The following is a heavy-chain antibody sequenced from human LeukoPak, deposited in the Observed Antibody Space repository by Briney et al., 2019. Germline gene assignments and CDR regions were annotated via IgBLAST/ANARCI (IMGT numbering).Heavy chain of an antibody. CDR1: GFTFSSYE. J-gene: IGHJ4*02. V-gene: IGHV3-48*03. Sequence: GGSLRLSCAASGFTFSSYEMNWVRQAPGKGLEWVSYISSSGSTIYYADSVKGRFTISRDNAKNSLYLQMNSLRAEDTAVYYCAREAYDYVWGSYRPGGDYFDYWGQATLVTVSS. CDR2: ISSSGSTI. CDR3: AREAYDYVWGSYRPGGDYFDY. D-gene: IGHD3-16*02.